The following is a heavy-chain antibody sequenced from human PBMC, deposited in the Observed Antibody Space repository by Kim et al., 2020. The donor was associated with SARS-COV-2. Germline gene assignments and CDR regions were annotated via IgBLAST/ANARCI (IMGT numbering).Heavy chain of an antibody. V-gene: IGHV4-4*07. CDR1: GGSISSYY. CDR3: ARDRGDRLLGWYFDL. CDR2: IYTSGST. J-gene: IGHJ2*01. D-gene: IGHD2-15*01. Sequence: SETLSLTCTVSGGSISSYYWSWIRQPAGKGLELIGRIYTSGSTNYNPSLKSRVTMSVDTSKNQFSLKLSSVTAADTAVYYCARDRGDRLLGWYFDLWGRGTLITVSS.